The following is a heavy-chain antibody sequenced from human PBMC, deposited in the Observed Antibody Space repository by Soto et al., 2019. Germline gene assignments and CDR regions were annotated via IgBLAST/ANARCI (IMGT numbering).Heavy chain of an antibody. CDR2: IKAGDSST. CDR3: GLRADGVVHRFDY. V-gene: IGHV3-23*01. J-gene: IGHJ4*02. CDR1: GLTLSSFA. D-gene: IGHD3-3*01. Sequence: EVQLLESGGGLVQPGGSLRLSCVASGLTLSSFAMNWVRQVPGKGLEWVSVIKAGDSSTIYADSVKGRFTRSRDNSKNTMYQQMSSRRGADTAVYYCGLRADGVVHRFDYWGQGTLVSVSS.